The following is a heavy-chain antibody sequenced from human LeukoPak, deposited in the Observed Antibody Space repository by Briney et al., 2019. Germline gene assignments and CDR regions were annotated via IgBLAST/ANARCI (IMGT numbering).Heavy chain of an antibody. V-gene: IGHV3-21*01. Sequence: GGALRLSCAASGFTFSSYSMNWVRQAPGKGLEGVSSISSSSSYIYYADSVKGRFTISRDNAKSSLYLQMNSLRAEDTAVYYCASDYDFWSGYPYWGQGTLVTVSS. J-gene: IGHJ4*02. CDR2: ISSSSSYI. CDR3: ASDYDFWSGYPY. CDR1: GFTFSSYS. D-gene: IGHD3-3*01.